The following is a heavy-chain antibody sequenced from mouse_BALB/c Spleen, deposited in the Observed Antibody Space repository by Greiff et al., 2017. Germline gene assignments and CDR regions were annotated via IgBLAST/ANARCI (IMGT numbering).Heavy chain of an antibody. CDR2: ISSGGST. Sequence: EVMLVESGGGLVKPGGSLKLSCAASGFTFSSYAMSWVRQTPEKRLEWLASISSGGSTYYPDSVKGRFTISRDNARNILYLQMSSLRSEDTAMYYCARGYYDYDGGYFDYWGQGTTLTVSS. D-gene: IGHD2-4*01. J-gene: IGHJ2*01. CDR3: ARGYYDYDGGYFDY. V-gene: IGHV5-6-5*01. CDR1: GFTFSSYA.